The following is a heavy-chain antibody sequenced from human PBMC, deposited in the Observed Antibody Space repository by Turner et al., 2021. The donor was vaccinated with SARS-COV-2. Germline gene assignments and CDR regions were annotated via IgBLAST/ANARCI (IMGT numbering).Heavy chain of an antibody. J-gene: IGHJ4*02. CDR1: GYTFISYV. V-gene: IGHV1-18*01. Sequence: QVQLLQSGAEVKKPGASVKVPCKASGYTFISYVISWVRQPPGQGIEWMGWITAYNGNTNYAQKLQGRVTMTTDTSTSTAYMELRSLRSDDTAVYYCARLGGGDRPGDYWGQGTLVTVSS. CDR2: ITAYNGNT. CDR3: ARLGGGDRPGDY. D-gene: IGHD2-21*02.